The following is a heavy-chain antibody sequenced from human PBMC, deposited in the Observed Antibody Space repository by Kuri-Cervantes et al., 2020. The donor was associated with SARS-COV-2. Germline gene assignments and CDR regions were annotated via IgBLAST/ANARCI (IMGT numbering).Heavy chain of an antibody. V-gene: IGHV3-11*06. CDR3: ARFSATSHYYGMDV. CDR2: ISSSSSYT. Sequence: GGSLRLSCAASGFTFSDYYMSWIRQAPGKGLEWVSYISSSSSYTNYADSVKGRFTISRDNAKNSLYLQMNSLRAEDTAVYYCARFSATSHYYGMDVWGQGTTVTVSS. CDR1: GFTFSDYY. J-gene: IGHJ6*02. D-gene: IGHD6-25*01.